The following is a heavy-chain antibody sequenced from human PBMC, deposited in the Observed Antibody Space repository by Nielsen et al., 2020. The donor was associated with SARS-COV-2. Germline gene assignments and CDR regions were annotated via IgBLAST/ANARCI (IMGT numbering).Heavy chain of an antibody. CDR2: ISSSGSTI. CDR1: GFTFSDYY. J-gene: IGHJ6*02. V-gene: IGHV3-11*01. Sequence: GESLKISCAASGFTFSDYYMSWIRQAPGKGLEWVSYISSSGSTIYYADSVKGRFTISRDNAKNSLYLQMNSLRAEDTAVYYCARFIAVAGWYYYYGMDVWGQGTTVTVSS. D-gene: IGHD6-13*01. CDR3: ARFIAVAGWYYYYGMDV.